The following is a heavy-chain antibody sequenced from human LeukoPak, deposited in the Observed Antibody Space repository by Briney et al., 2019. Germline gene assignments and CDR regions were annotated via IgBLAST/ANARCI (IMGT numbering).Heavy chain of an antibody. CDR1: GYSISSGYY. CDR3: ARAPYDSSGYHFDY. J-gene: IGHJ4*02. D-gene: IGHD3-22*01. V-gene: IGHV4-38-2*02. CDR2: IYHSGST. Sequence: SETLSLTCTVSGYSISSGYYWGWIRQPPGKGLEWIGSIYHSGSTYYNPSLKSRVTISVDTSKNQFSLKLSSVTAADTAVYYCARAPYDSSGYHFDYWGQGTLVTVTS.